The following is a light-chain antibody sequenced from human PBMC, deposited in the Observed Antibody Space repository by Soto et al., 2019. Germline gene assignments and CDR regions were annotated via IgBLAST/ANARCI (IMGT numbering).Light chain of an antibody. CDR1: PNITNY. CDR3: QQYENLPT. V-gene: IGKV1-33*01. CDR2: DAS. Sequence: DIPMTQSPSSLSASVGDRVTITCQARPNITNYLNWYQQKPGRAPKLLIYDASNLEAGVPSRFRGSGAGTDFTFTISRLQPEEIATYDCQQYENLPTFGQGTRLESK. J-gene: IGKJ5*01.